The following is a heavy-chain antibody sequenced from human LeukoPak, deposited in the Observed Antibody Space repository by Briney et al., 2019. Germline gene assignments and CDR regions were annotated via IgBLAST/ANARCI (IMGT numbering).Heavy chain of an antibody. CDR1: GFTFSSYA. CDR3: AKGLSVYCGGDCYRN. D-gene: IGHD2-21*02. Sequence: GGSLRLSCAASGFTFSSYATSWVRQAPGKGLEWVSAISGSGGSTYYADSVKGRFTISRDNSKNTLYLQMNSLRAEDTAVYYCAKGLSVYCGGDCYRNWGQGTLVTVSS. V-gene: IGHV3-23*01. J-gene: IGHJ4*02. CDR2: ISGSGGST.